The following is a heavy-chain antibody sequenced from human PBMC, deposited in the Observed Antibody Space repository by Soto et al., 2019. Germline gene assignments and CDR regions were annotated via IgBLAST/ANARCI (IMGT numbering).Heavy chain of an antibody. CDR2: IYWDDDK. Sequence: QITLNESGPTVVRPTETLTLTCRFSGFSLTTSGVGVGWIRQSPGKAPEWLALIYWDDDKRYSASLKSRLTITKDTSKNQVVLTVSDLDPTDTATYYCAHRVLRTVFGLVTTTAISFDFWGQVTPVAVSS. D-gene: IGHD3-3*01. CDR3: AHRVLRTVFGLVTTTAISFDF. V-gene: IGHV2-5*02. CDR1: GFSLTTSGVG. J-gene: IGHJ4*02.